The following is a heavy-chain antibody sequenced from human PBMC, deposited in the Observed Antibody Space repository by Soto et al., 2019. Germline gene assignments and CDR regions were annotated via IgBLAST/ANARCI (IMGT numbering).Heavy chain of an antibody. CDR3: ARGRYYYGSGSYILEYYFDY. D-gene: IGHD3-10*01. V-gene: IGHV1-69*13. CDR2: IIPIFGTA. CDR1: GVTFSSYA. J-gene: IGHJ4*02. Sequence: SVKVSCKASGVTFSSYAISWVRQAPGQGLEWMGGIIPIFGTANYAQKFQGRVTITADESTSTAYTELSSLRSEDTAVYYCARGRYYYGSGSYILEYYFDYWGQGTLVTVSS.